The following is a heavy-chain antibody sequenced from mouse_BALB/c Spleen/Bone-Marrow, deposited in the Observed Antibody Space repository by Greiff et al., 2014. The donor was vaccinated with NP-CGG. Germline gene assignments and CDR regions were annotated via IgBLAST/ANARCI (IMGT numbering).Heavy chain of an antibody. V-gene: IGHV14-3*02. CDR2: IDPANGNT. CDR1: GFNIKDTY. CDR3: ATLTTVVDAMDY. Sequence: VQLQQPGAELVKPGASVKLSCTASGFNIKDTYMHWVKQRPEQGLEWIGRIDPANGNTKYDPKFQGKATITADTSSNTAYLQLSSLTSEDTAVYYRATLTTVVDAMDYWGQGTSVTVSS. D-gene: IGHD1-1*01. J-gene: IGHJ4*01.